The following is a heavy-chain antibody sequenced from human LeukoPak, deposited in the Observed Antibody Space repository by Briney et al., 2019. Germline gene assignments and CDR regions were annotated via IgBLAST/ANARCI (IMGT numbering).Heavy chain of an antibody. CDR2: ISGDGGSI. Sequence: GGSLRLSCAASGFTFSSYAMTWVRQAPRKGLEWVTAISGDGGSIYYADSVQGRFTISRDNSKSTLCLQMNSLRAEDTAVYYCAKQLGYCSDGSCYFPYWGQGTLVTVSS. J-gene: IGHJ4*02. CDR1: GFTFSSYA. CDR3: AKQLGYCSDGSCYFPY. V-gene: IGHV3-23*01. D-gene: IGHD2-15*01.